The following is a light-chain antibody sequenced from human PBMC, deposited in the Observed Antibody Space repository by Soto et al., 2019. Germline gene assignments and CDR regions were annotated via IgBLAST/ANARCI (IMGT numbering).Light chain of an antibody. CDR3: CSYAGSSTPYV. J-gene: IGLJ1*01. CDR2: EGS. CDR1: SSDVGSYNL. V-gene: IGLV2-23*01. Sequence: QSALTQPASVSGSPGQSITISCTGTSSDVGSYNLVSWYQQHPGKAPKLMIYEGSKRPSGASNRFSGSKSGNTASLTISGLQAEDEADYYCCSYAGSSTPYVFGTGTKVTV.